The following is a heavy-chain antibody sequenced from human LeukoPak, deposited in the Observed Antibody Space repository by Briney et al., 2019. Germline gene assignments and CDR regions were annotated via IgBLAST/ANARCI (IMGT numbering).Heavy chain of an antibody. CDR3: AKDTSIGRYCTNGVCSPFDY. V-gene: IGHV3-23*01. Sequence: GGSLRLSCTGSGFTFSSYAMSWVRQAPGKGLEWVSAISDTGATTYDADSVKGRFTISRDNSRSTLYLQMNSLRAEDTALYYCAKDTSIGRYCTNGVCSPFDYWGQGTLVTVSS. D-gene: IGHD2-8*01. CDR2: ISDTGATT. J-gene: IGHJ4*02. CDR1: GFTFSSYA.